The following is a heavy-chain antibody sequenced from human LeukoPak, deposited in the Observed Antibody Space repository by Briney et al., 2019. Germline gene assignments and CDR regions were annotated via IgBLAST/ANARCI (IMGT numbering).Heavy chain of an antibody. CDR2: ISYDGSNK. J-gene: IGHJ4*02. CDR1: GFTFSSYA. Sequence: GGSLRLSCAASGFTFSSYAMHWVRQAPGKGLEWVAVISYDGSNKYYADSVKGRFTISRDNSQNTLYLQMNTLRAEDTAVYYCSTSPSFGSSWYQFNYWGQGALVIVSS. D-gene: IGHD6-13*01. CDR3: STSPSFGSSWYQFNY. V-gene: IGHV3-30-3*01.